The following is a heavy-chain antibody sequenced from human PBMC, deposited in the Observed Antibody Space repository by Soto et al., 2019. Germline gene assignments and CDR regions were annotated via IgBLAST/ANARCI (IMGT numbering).Heavy chain of an antibody. CDR3: ARDPGYCSSTSCYSGTVFDY. J-gene: IGHJ4*02. CDR1: GGSISSGDYY. Sequence: SSETLSLTCTVSGGSISSGDYYWSWIRQPPGKGLEWIGYIYYSGSTYYNPSLKSRVTISVDTSKNQFSLKLSSVTAADTAVYYCARDPGYCSSTSCYSGTVFDYWGQGTLVTVSS. D-gene: IGHD2-2*03. CDR2: IYYSGST. V-gene: IGHV4-30-4*01.